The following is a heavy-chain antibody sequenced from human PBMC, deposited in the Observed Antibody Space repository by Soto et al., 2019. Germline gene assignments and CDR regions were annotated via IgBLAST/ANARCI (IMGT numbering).Heavy chain of an antibody. CDR3: ARDQRGSGWYLFDY. CDR1: GGTFSSYA. D-gene: IGHD6-19*01. J-gene: IGHJ4*02. V-gene: IGHV1-69*13. CDR2: IIPIFGTA. Sequence: SVKVSCKASGGTFSSYAISWVRQAPGQGLEWMGGIIPIFGTANYAQKFQGRVTIPADESTSTAYMELSRLRSEDTAVYYCARDQRGSGWYLFDYWGQGTLVTVSS.